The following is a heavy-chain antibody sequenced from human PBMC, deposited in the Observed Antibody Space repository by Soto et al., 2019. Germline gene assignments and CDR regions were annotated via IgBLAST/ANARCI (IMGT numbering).Heavy chain of an antibody. Sequence: SETLSLTCTVSGASISSYYWSWIRQPPGKALEWIGYIYYRGNTNYNPSLKSRVTISVDTSKTHFSLKLSSVTAADTAVYYCARGRQRDGYNSGHSDFDLWGQGTMVTVSS. J-gene: IGHJ3*01. D-gene: IGHD5-12*01. CDR2: IYYRGNT. V-gene: IGHV4-59*01. CDR3: ARGRQRDGYNSGHSDFDL. CDR1: GASISSYY.